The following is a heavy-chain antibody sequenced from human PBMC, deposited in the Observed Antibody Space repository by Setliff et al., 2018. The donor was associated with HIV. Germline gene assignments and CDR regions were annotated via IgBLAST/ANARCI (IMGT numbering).Heavy chain of an antibody. CDR2: IIPIFGTA. J-gene: IGHJ3*02. Sequence: ASVKVSCKASGGTFSSHGITWARQAPGQRLEWMGGIIPIFGTANYAQKFQGRVTITADESTRTTYMELSSLRSEDTAVYFCAREYYDFWSGYSDAFHIWGQGTMVTVSS. CDR3: AREYYDFWSGYSDAFHI. D-gene: IGHD3-3*01. CDR1: GGTFSSHG. V-gene: IGHV1-69*13.